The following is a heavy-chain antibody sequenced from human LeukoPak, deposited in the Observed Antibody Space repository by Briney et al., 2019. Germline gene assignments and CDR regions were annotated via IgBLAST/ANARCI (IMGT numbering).Heavy chain of an antibody. J-gene: IGHJ5*02. V-gene: IGHV1-18*01. D-gene: IGHD3-10*01. CDR1: GDTFKNYH. Sequence: PSVKASSTVSGDTFKNYHISWVRQAPGEGREWMGWISAYDRNTNYAQQFRRRATMSTDTSTSTAYMELASLRSDDTAVYYCARVTVVARAPWSWGPKKIGQKVNWVDLWGQGTLVIVSS. CDR2: ISAYDRNT. CDR3: ARVTVVARAPWSWGPKKIGQKVNWVDL.